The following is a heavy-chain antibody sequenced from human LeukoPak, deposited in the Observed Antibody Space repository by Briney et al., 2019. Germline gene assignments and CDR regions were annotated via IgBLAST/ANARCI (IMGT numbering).Heavy chain of an antibody. V-gene: IGHV4-34*01. J-gene: IGHJ4*02. D-gene: IGHD4-17*01. CDR3: ASGRGYGDYGY. Sequence: PSETLSLTCAVYGGSFSGYYWSWIRQPPGKGLEGIGEINHSGSTNYTPSLKSRVTISVDTSKNQFSLKLSSVTAADTAVYYCASGRGYGDYGYWGQGTLVTVSS. CDR2: INHSGST. CDR1: GGSFSGYY.